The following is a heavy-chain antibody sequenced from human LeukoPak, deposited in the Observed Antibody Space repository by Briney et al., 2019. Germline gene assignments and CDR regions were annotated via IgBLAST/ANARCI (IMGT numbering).Heavy chain of an antibody. Sequence: SETLSLTCTVSGGSISSYYWSWIRQPPGKGLEWIGYIYYSGSTNYNPSLKSRVTISVDTSKNQFSLKLSSVTAADTAVYYCARIQLLAAFDICGQGTMVTVSS. CDR2: IYYSGST. V-gene: IGHV4-59*01. J-gene: IGHJ3*02. CDR3: ARIQLLAAFDI. D-gene: IGHD3-10*01. CDR1: GGSISSYY.